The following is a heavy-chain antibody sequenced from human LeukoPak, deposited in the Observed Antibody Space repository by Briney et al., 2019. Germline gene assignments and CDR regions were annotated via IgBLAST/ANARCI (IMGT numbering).Heavy chain of an antibody. V-gene: IGHV1-69*05. D-gene: IGHD6-19*01. Sequence: SVKVSCKASGGTFSSYAISWVRQAPGQGLEWMGRIIPNFGTANYAQKFQGRVTITTDESTSTAYMELSSLRSEDTAVYYCARDIAVAGTARGDYWGQGTLVTVSS. J-gene: IGHJ4*02. CDR3: ARDIAVAGTARGDY. CDR2: IIPNFGTA. CDR1: GGTFSSYA.